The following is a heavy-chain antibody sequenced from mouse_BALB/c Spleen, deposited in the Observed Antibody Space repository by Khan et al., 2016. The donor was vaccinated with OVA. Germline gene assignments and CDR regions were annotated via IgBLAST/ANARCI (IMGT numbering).Heavy chain of an antibody. V-gene: IGHV3-2*02. CDR1: GYSITSDYA. CDR2: ISYSGNT. CDR3: ARVYGGDFDY. J-gene: IGHJ2*01. Sequence: EVQLVESGPGLVKPSQSLYLICTVTGYSITSDYAWNWIRQFPGNKLEWMGFISYSGNTKYNPSLKSRISIPRDTSKNQFFLQLHSVTTEDTATYYCARVYGGDFDYWGQGTTLTVSS. D-gene: IGHD1-1*01.